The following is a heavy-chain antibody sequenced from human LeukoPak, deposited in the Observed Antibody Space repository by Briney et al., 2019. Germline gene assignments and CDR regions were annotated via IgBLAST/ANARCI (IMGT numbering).Heavy chain of an antibody. D-gene: IGHD2-2*01. CDR1: GFTFSSYA. CDR3: AEGSYCSSTSCYSGAFDI. V-gene: IGHV3-23*01. CDR2: ISGSGGST. J-gene: IGHJ3*02. Sequence: GGSLRLSCAASGFTFSSYAMSWVRQAPGKGLEWVSAISGSGGSTYYADSVKGRFTISRDNSKNTLYLQMNSLRAEDTAVYYCAEGSYCSSTSCYSGAFDIWGQGTMVTVSS.